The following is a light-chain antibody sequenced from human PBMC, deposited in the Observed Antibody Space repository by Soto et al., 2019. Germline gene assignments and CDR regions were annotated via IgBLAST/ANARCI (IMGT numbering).Light chain of an antibody. CDR1: SSDVGGYNY. CDR2: EVS. J-gene: IGLJ1*01. Sequence: QSALTQPASVSGSPGQSTTISCTGTSSDVGGYNYVSWYQQHPGKAPKLMIYEVSNRPSGVSNRFSGSKSGNSASLTISGLQAEDEADYYCSSYTAYSSVVFGTGTKVTVL. V-gene: IGLV2-14*01. CDR3: SSYTAYSSVV.